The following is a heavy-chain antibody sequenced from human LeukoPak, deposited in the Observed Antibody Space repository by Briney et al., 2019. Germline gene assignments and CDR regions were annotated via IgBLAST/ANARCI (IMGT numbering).Heavy chain of an antibody. CDR1: GFTFISYS. V-gene: IGHV3-23*01. Sequence: GGSLRLSCSASGFTFISYSMTWVRQAPGKGLEWVSSISGNGDSTYYADSVKGRFTISRDNSKNTVYLQMNSLSAEDAAVYYCVKDDGWVQYANWGQGTLVTVSS. CDR2: ISGNGDST. D-gene: IGHD5-24*01. CDR3: VKDDGWVQYAN. J-gene: IGHJ4*02.